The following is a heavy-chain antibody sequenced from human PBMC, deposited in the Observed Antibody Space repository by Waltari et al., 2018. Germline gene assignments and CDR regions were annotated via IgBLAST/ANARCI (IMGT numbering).Heavy chain of an antibody. J-gene: IGHJ4*02. CDR2: ISGSGDST. CDR3: AKGGDHGY. CDR1: GFPFINYS. D-gene: IGHD7-27*01. Sequence: EVQLLQSGGGLVQPGGSLRLSCAASGFPFINYSMSGVRQAPGKGLEWVSAISGSGDSTYYADSVKGRFTISRDNSKNTLYLQVNSLRAEDTAVYYCAKGGDHGYWGQGTLVTVSS. V-gene: IGHV3-23*01.